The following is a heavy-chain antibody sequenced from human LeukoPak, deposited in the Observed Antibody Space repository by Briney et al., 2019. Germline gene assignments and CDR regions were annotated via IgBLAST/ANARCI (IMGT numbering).Heavy chain of an antibody. V-gene: IGHV3-7*03. D-gene: IGHD1-26*01. Sequence: ETLSLTCTVSGGSISSSSYYWGWVRQGPGKGLEWVANIRQDGGEAYYVDSVKGRFTISRDNAKASVYLQMNSLTADDTAVYYCVRGGTFRYSGTSGDYWGQGTLVTVSS. J-gene: IGHJ4*02. CDR3: VRGGTFRYSGTSGDY. CDR1: GGSISSSSYY. CDR2: IRQDGGEA.